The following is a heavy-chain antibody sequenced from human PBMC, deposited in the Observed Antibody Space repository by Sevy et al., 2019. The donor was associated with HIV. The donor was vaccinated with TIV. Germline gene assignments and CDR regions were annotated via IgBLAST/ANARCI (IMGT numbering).Heavy chain of an antibody. Sequence: GGSLRLSCAASGFAFSTHAMHWVRQAPGKGLEWVAVISYEGTERFYAASVEGRFTISRDNSKNMLSLQINSLKPEDTAVYYCARDGGYSIKWYPLYWGHGTLVTVSS. CDR1: GFAFSTHA. D-gene: IGHD1-26*01. V-gene: IGHV3-30-3*01. CDR3: ARDGGYSIKWYPLY. J-gene: IGHJ4*01. CDR2: ISYEGTER.